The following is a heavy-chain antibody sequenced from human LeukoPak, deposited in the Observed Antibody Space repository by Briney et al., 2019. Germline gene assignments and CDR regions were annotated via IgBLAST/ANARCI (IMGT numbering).Heavy chain of an antibody. Sequence: SGTLSLTCTVSGGSISSYYWSWIRQPPGKGLEWIGYIYYSGSTNYNPSLKSRVTISVDTSKNQFSLELSSVTAADTAVYYCARDNSGYDYGTYYYYGMDVWGQGTTVTVSS. CDR1: GGSISSYY. CDR3: ARDNSGYDYGTYYYYGMDV. D-gene: IGHD5-12*01. V-gene: IGHV4-59*12. CDR2: IYYSGST. J-gene: IGHJ6*02.